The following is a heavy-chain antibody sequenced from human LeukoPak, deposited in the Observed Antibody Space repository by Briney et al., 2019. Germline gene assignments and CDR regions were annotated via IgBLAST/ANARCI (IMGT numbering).Heavy chain of an antibody. Sequence: GASVKVSCKASGYTFTTYGIVWLRQAPGEGIQWMGWISPYNDNTKYAQKLQGRVTMTADTSTSTAYMELRSLRSDDTAVYYCASDPVWFGDLGAFDIWGQGTMVTVSS. CDR1: GYTFTTYG. CDR3: ASDPVWFGDLGAFDI. J-gene: IGHJ3*02. CDR2: ISPYNDNT. D-gene: IGHD3-10*01. V-gene: IGHV1-18*01.